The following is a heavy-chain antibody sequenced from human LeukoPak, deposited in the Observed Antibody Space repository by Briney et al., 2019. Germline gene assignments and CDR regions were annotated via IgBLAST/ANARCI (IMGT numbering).Heavy chain of an antibody. CDR1: GGTFSSYA. D-gene: IGHD4-17*01. J-gene: IGHJ1*01. CDR2: IIPILGIA. CDR3: ATPHDYGDSEYFQH. Sequence: SVKVSCKAPGGTFSSYAISWVRQAPGQGLEWMGRIIPILGIANYAQKFQGRVTITADKSTSTAYMELSSLRSEDTAVYYCATPHDYGDSEYFQHWGQGTLVTVSS. V-gene: IGHV1-69*04.